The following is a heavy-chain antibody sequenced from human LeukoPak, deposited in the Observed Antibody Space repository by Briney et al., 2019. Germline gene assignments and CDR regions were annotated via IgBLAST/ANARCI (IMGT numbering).Heavy chain of an antibody. J-gene: IGHJ4*02. D-gene: IGHD6-13*01. CDR3: AKDRKQLAAADYFDY. Sequence: PGGSLRLSCAASGFTFSSYGMHWVRQAPGKGLEWVAVTSYDGSNKYYADSVKGRFTISRDNSKNTLYLQMNSLRAEDTAVYYCAKDRKQLAAADYFDYWGQGTLVTVSS. CDR1: GFTFSSYG. CDR2: TSYDGSNK. V-gene: IGHV3-30*18.